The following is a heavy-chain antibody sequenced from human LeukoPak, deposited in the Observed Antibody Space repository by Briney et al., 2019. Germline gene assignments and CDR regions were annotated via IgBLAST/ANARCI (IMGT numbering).Heavy chain of an antibody. CDR3: ARHFREYSSSTTWFDP. Sequence: GESLKISCKGSGYSFTSYWIGWVRQMPGKGLEWMGIINPGDSDTRYSPSFQGQVTISADKSISTAYLQWSSLKASDTATYYCARHFREYSSSTTWFDPWGQGTLVTVSS. CDR2: INPGDSDT. D-gene: IGHD6-13*01. V-gene: IGHV5-51*01. J-gene: IGHJ5*02. CDR1: GYSFTSYW.